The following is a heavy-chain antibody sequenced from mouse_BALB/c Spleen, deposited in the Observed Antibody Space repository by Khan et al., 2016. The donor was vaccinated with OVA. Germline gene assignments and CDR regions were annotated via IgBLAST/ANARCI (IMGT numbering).Heavy chain of an antibody. V-gene: IGHV1S132*01. Sequence: QVQLKQSGAELVRPGASVKLSCKTSGYIFTSYWIHWIQQRSGQGLEWIAKIYPGTDNTYCNEKLKDKATLTADKSSSTAYMQLSSLKSEDSAVYFCAREEALYYFDYWGQGTTLTVSS. CDR1: GYIFTSYW. D-gene: IGHD3-2*02. CDR2: IYPGTDNT. CDR3: AREEALYYFDY. J-gene: IGHJ2*01.